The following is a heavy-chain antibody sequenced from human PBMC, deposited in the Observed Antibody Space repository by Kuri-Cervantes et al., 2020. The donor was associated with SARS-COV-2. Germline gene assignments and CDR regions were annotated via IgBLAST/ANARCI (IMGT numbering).Heavy chain of an antibody. V-gene: IGHV3-15*01. D-gene: IGHD6-19*01. CDR2: FKSKTAGGTT. CDR3: ATGSTSGWYRRDFDF. J-gene: IGHJ4*02. CDR1: GFTFSNAW. Sequence: GESLKISCAASGFTFSNAWMIWVRQAPGKGLEWIGCFKSKTAGGTTVYAAPVQGRFTISRDGSRNTLYLQMNSLKAEDTAVYYCATGSTSGWYRRDFDFWGLGTLVTVSS.